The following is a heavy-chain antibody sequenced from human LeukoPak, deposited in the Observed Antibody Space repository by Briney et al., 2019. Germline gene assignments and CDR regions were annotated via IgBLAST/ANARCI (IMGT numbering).Heavy chain of an antibody. CDR2: IYPGDSDT. D-gene: IGHD5-12*01. Sequence: GESLKISCKCSGYSFTNYWIAWVRQMPGKGLELMGIIYPGDSDTRYSPSFQGQVTISADKSISTAYLQWSSLKASDTAMYYCARHLSGYDYKFGSYYYGMDVWGQGTTVTVSS. V-gene: IGHV5-51*01. J-gene: IGHJ6*02. CDR3: ARHLSGYDYKFGSYYYGMDV. CDR1: GYSFTNYW.